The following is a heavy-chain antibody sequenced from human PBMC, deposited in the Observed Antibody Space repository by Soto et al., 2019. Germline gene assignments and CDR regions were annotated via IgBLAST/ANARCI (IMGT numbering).Heavy chain of an antibody. CDR3: AREYCSGSTCYFDY. J-gene: IGHJ4*02. V-gene: IGHV4-59*08. D-gene: IGHD2-15*01. CDR1: GGSISSYY. Sequence: KLSETLSLTCTVSGGSISSYYWSWIRQPPGKGLEWIGYIYYSGSTNYNPSLKSRVTISVDTSKNQFSLKLTSVTAADTAVYYCAREYCSGSTCYFDYWGQGTLVTVSS. CDR2: IYYSGST.